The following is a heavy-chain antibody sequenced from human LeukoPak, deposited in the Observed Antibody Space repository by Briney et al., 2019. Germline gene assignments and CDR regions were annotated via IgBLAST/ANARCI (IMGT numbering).Heavy chain of an antibody. CDR3: ARKIAAASYFDY. V-gene: IGHV4-59*12. CDR2: IYYSGST. CDR1: GGSISTYY. Sequence: KASETLSLTCTVSGGSISTYYWNWIRQPPGKGLEWIGYIYYSGSTNYNPSLKSRVTISVDTSKNQFSLKLSSVTAADTAVYYCARKIAAASYFDYWGQGTLVTVSS. D-gene: IGHD6-13*01. J-gene: IGHJ4*02.